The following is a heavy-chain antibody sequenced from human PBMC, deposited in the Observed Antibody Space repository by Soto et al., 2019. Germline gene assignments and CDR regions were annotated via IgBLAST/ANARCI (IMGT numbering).Heavy chain of an antibody. J-gene: IGHJ6*02. CDR1: GYIFTNYD. V-gene: IGHV1-18*01. D-gene: IGHD3-10*01. CDR3: ARFGSAPYYYYGVDV. CDR2: VSGYTGNT. Sequence: QVQLVQSETEVKKPGASVKVSCKASGYIFTNYDITWVRQAPGQGLEWMGWVSGYTGNTKYAQKFQDRVTMTTDTSTSTVYMELRSLRSDEPAVYYCARFGSAPYYYYGVDVWGQGTTVFVSS.